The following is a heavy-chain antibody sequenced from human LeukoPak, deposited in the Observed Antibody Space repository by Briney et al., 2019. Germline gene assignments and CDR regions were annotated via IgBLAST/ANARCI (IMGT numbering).Heavy chain of an antibody. D-gene: IGHD2-2*02. V-gene: IGHV1-69*01. J-gene: IGHJ5*02. CDR1: GGTFSSYA. CDR3: ARDLPLGYCSSTSCYKGWFDP. Sequence: SVKVSCKASGGTFSSYAIIWVRQAPGQGLEWMGGIIPIFGTANYAQKFQGRVTITADESTSTAYMELSSLRSEDTAVYYCARDLPLGYCSSTSCYKGWFDPWGQGTLVTVSS. CDR2: IIPIFGTA.